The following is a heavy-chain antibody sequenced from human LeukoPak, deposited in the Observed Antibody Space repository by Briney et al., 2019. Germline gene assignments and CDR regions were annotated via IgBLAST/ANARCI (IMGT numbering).Heavy chain of an antibody. CDR1: GFTVSGNY. Sequence: GGSLRLSCAASGFTVSGNYMSWVRQAPGKGLEWVSVIYSGGSTYYADSVKGRFTISRDNSKNTLYLQMNSLRAEDTAVYYCARVDYGDYGFDYWGQGILVTVSS. D-gene: IGHD4-17*01. CDR3: ARVDYGDYGFDY. CDR2: IYSGGST. V-gene: IGHV3-66*01. J-gene: IGHJ4*02.